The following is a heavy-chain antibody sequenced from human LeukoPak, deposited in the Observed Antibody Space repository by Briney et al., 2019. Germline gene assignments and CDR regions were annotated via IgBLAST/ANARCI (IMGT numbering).Heavy chain of an antibody. CDR2: ISSSSSYI. Sequence: GGSLRLSCAASGFTFSSYSMNWVRQAPGKGLEWVSSISSSSSYIYYADSVKGRFTISRDNSKNTLYLQMNSLRAEDTAVYYCAKIYRTSSSCRLFDYWGQGTLVTVSS. D-gene: IGHD6-13*01. J-gene: IGHJ4*02. V-gene: IGHV3-21*04. CDR3: AKIYRTSSSCRLFDY. CDR1: GFTFSSYS.